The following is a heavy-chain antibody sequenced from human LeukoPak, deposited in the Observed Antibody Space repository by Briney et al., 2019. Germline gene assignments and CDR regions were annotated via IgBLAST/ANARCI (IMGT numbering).Heavy chain of an antibody. J-gene: IGHJ5*02. CDR1: GFTLSNYD. CDR3: ARADCSSSTCYLRRSWFDP. CDR2: ISTSSRYI. Sequence: GGSLRLFCAASGFTLSNYDMNWVRQAPGKGLEWVSSISTSSRYIYYKDSVRGRFTISRDDAKNSLYLEMNSLRAEDTAVYYRARADCSSSTCYLRRSWFDPWGQGTLVTVSS. D-gene: IGHD2-2*01. V-gene: IGHV3-21*01.